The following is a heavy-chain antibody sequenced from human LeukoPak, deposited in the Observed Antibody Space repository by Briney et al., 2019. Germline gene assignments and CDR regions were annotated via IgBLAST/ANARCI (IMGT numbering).Heavy chain of an antibody. V-gene: IGHV3-48*03. CDR1: GFTFSSYE. J-gene: IGHJ3*02. Sequence: GRSLRLSCAASGFTFSSYEMNWVRQAPGKWLEWVSYISSSGSTICYADSVKGRFTVSRDNAKNSLYLQMNSLRAEDTAVYYCAGIRSADAFDIWGQGKMVTVSS. CDR2: ISSSGSTI. CDR3: AGIRSADAFDI.